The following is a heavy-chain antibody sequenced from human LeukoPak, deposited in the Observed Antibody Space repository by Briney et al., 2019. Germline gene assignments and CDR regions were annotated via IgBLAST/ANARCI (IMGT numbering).Heavy chain of an antibody. J-gene: IGHJ4*02. V-gene: IGHV3-53*01. CDR3: AGIGSAFDY. D-gene: IGHD3-10*01. CDR1: GFTVSSNY. CDR2: IYSGGST. Sequence: GGSLRPSCAASGFTVSSNYMSWVRQAPGKGLEWVSVIYSGGSTYYADSVKGRFTISRDNSKNTLYLQMNSLRAEDTAVYYCAGIGSAFDYWGQGTLVTVSS.